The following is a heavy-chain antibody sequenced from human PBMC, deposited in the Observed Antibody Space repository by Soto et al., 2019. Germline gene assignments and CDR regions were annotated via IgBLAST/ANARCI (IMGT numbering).Heavy chain of an antibody. CDR3: ARENSRISPRLFQH. CDR2: ISPAGTNQ. D-gene: IGHD6-6*01. CDR1: GFIFIDYA. V-gene: IGHV3-30-3*01. J-gene: IGHJ1*01. Sequence: GGSLRLSCVASGFIFIDYAIHWARQSPGKGLEWVALISPAGTNQYYADSAKGRFTISRDNSKNTLYLQMNSLRPEDTGLYYCARENSRISPRLFQHWGHGTLVTVYS.